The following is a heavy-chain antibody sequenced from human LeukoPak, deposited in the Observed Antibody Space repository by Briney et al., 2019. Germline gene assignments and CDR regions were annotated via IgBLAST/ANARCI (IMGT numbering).Heavy chain of an antibody. CDR3: TRPSTVTTQYS. CDR1: GFTFSSFW. D-gene: IGHD4-17*01. CDR2: IKQDGSEK. J-gene: IGHJ4*02. Sequence: PGGSLRLSCAASGFTFSSFWMSWVRQSPGKGLEWVANIKQDGSEKYYVDSVKGRFTISRDNAKNSLYLQMNSLRAEDTAVYYCTRPSTVTTQYSWGQGTLVTVSS. V-gene: IGHV3-7*01.